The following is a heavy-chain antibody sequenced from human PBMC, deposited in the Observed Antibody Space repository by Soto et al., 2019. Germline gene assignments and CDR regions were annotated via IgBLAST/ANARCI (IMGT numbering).Heavy chain of an antibody. CDR1: GYTLTELS. Sequence: ASVKVSCKVSGYTLTELSMHWVRQAPGKGLEWMGGFDPEDGETIYAQKFQGRVTMTEDTSTDTAYMELSSLRSEDTAVYYCATVGNSGYDLGVFAIWGQGTMVTVSS. V-gene: IGHV1-24*01. CDR2: FDPEDGET. D-gene: IGHD5-12*01. CDR3: ATVGNSGYDLGVFAI. J-gene: IGHJ3*02.